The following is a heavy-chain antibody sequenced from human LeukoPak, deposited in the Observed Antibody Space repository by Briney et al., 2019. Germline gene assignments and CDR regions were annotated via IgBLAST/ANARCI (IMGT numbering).Heavy chain of an antibody. V-gene: IGHV4-34*01. D-gene: IGHD1-7*01. Sequence: KPSETLSLTCAVYGGSFSGYYWSWIRQPPGKGLEWIGEINHSGSTNYNPSLKSRVTISVDTSKNQFSLKLSSVTAADTAAYYCARGVTGTTPPPFRWDRYYYYMDVWGKGTTVTVSS. CDR3: ARGVTGTTPPPFRWDRYYYYMDV. CDR1: GGSFSGYY. CDR2: INHSGST. J-gene: IGHJ6*03.